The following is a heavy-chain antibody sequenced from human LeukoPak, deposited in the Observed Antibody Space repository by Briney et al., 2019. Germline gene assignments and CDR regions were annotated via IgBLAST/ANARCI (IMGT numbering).Heavy chain of an antibody. CDR3: GASYSYVIADVFDI. CDR1: GFTFSSYS. J-gene: IGHJ3*02. Sequence: GGSLRLSCAASGFTFSSYSMNWVRQAPGKGLEWVSSISSSSSYIYYADSVKGRFTISRDNAKNSLYLQMNSLKTEDTAVYYCGASYSYVIADVFDIGGQGKMVTVSS. CDR2: ISSSSSYI. V-gene: IGHV3-21*04. D-gene: IGHD5-18*01.